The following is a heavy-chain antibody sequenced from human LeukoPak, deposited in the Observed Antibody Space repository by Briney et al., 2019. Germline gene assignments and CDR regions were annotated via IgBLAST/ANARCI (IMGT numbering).Heavy chain of an antibody. CDR3: ARAPGGSYLDY. D-gene: IGHD1-26*01. J-gene: IGHJ4*02. V-gene: IGHV3-21*01. CDR2: ISSSSSYI. CDR1: GFTFSSYS. Sequence: GGSLRHSCAASGFTFSSYSMNWVRQAPGKGLEWVSSISSSSSYIYYADSVKGRFTISRDNAKNSLYLQMNSLRAEGTAVYYCARAPGGSYLDYWGQGTLVTVSS.